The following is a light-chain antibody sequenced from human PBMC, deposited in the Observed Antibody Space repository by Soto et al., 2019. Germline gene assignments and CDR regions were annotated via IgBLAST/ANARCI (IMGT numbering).Light chain of an antibody. J-gene: IGLJ1*01. V-gene: IGLV2-14*01. CDR2: DVS. CDR3: NSYTTSSTYV. Sequence: QSVLTQPASVSGSPGQPITISCSGTSSDVGGYNYVSWYQQHPGKAPKVMIYDVSNRPSGVSNHFSGSKSGNTASLTISGLQAEDEADYYCNSYTTSSTYVFGTGTKVTVL. CDR1: SSDVGGYNY.